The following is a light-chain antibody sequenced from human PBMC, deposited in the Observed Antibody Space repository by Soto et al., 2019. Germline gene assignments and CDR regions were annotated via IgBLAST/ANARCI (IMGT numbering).Light chain of an antibody. CDR1: QNVRSY. V-gene: IGKV1-39*01. CDR2: EST. J-gene: IGKJ1*01. CDR3: QQSFIAPPT. Sequence: DVHMTQSPSSLSASVGDTITITCRASQNVRSYLNWYQQKSGKAPKLLIYESTNLESGVPSRFSGDGFGTDFTLTVSSLHPDDFATYYCQQSFIAPPTFGRGTTVEI.